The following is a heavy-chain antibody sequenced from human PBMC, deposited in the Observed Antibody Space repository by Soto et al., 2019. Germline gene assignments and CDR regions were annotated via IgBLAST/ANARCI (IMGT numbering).Heavy chain of an antibody. CDR2: IIPIFGAA. CDR3: VVGIYCSGGSCYELDY. J-gene: IGHJ4*02. Sequence: SVKVSCKASGGTFSSYAISWVRQAPGQGLEWMGGIIPIFGAANYAQKFQGRVTITADESTSTAYMELSSLRSEDTAVYYCVVGIYCSGGSCYELDYWGQGTLVTVSS. CDR1: GGTFSSYA. V-gene: IGHV1-69*13. D-gene: IGHD2-15*01.